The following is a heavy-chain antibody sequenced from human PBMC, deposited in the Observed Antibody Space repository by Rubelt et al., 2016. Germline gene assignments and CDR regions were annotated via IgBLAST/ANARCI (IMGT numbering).Heavy chain of an antibody. D-gene: IGHD2-2*01. V-gene: IGHV3-53*01. J-gene: IGHJ4*02. CDR2: IYSGGST. CDR3: ARGGGVVVVPAATYFDY. Sequence: WVRQAPGKGLEWVSVIYSGGSTYYADSVKVRFTISRDNSKNTLYLQMNSLRAEDTAVYYCARGGGVVVVPAATYFDYWGQGTLVTVSS.